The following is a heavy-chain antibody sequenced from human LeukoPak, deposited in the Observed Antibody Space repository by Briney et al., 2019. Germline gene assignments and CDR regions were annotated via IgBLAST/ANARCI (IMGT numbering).Heavy chain of an antibody. J-gene: IGHJ3*02. CDR1: GYSFTGYY. CDR2: INPNSGGT. Sequence: AASVKVSCKASGYSFTGYYMHWVRQAPGQGLEWMGWINPNSGGTNYAQKFQGRVTMTRDTSISTAYMELSRLRSDDTAVYYCAREWELLAPDAFDIWGQGTMVTVSS. CDR3: AREWELLAPDAFDI. D-gene: IGHD1-26*01. V-gene: IGHV1-2*02.